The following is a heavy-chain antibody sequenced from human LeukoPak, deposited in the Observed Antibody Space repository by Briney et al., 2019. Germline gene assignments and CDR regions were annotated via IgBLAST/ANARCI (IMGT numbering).Heavy chain of an antibody. D-gene: IGHD6-6*01. CDR1: GYTLTELS. CDR2: FDPEDGET. Sequence: ASVKVSCKVPGYTLTELSMHWVRQAPGKGLEWMGGFDPEDGETIYAQKFQGRVTMTEDTSTDTAYMELSSLRSEDTAVYYCATGFVPANYYYYYGMDVWGQGTTVTVSS. V-gene: IGHV1-24*01. CDR3: ATGFVPANYYYYYGMDV. J-gene: IGHJ6*02.